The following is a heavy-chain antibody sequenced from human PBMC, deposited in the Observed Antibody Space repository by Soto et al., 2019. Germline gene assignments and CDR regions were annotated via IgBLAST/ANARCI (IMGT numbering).Heavy chain of an antibody. D-gene: IGHD3-3*01. CDR2: ISYDGSNE. J-gene: IGHJ6*02. V-gene: IGHV3-30*03. CDR3: ARGGDFWSGSPPYYYYGMDV. Sequence: PGGSLRLSCAASGFTFSAYGMHWVRQAPGKGLEWVAFISYDGSNEYYADSVKGRFTISRDNSKNTLYLQMNSLRAEDTAVYYCARGGDFWSGSPPYYYYGMDVWGQGTTVTVSS. CDR1: GFTFSAYG.